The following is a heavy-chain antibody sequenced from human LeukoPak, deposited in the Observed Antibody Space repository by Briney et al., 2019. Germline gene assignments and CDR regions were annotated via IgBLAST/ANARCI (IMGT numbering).Heavy chain of an antibody. CDR2: ISGSSGST. D-gene: IGHD2-15*01. Sequence: GGSLRLSCAASGFTFSSYAMSWVRQAPGKGLEWVSAISGSSGSTYYADSVKGRFTISRDNSKNTLYLQMNSLRAEDTAVYYCAKFPRVAATPNYYFDYWGQGTLVTVSS. CDR1: GFTFSSYA. J-gene: IGHJ4*02. V-gene: IGHV3-23*01. CDR3: AKFPRVAATPNYYFDY.